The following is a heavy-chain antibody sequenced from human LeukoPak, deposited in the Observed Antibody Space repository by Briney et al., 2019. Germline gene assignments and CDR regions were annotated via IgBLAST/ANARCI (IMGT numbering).Heavy chain of an antibody. CDR2: IPYDGSNK. J-gene: IGHJ3*01. Sequence: GGSLRLSCAAAGFTFSSYGIHWVRQAPGKGLEWVAVIPYDGSNKYYADSVKGRFIIARDNARNTLYLQMDSLRAEDTALYYCARDSGSCTGCAFDLWGQGTMVTVSS. V-gene: IGHV3-30*03. D-gene: IGHD2-15*01. CDR1: GFTFSSYG. CDR3: ARDSGSCTGCAFDL.